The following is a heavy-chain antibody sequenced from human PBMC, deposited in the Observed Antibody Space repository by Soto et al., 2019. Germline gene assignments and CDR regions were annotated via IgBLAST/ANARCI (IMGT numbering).Heavy chain of an antibody. CDR2: INAGNGNT. D-gene: IGHD6-13*01. V-gene: IGHV1-3*01. J-gene: IGHJ4*02. CDR3: ARGNTGYSSSWYSDY. CDR1: GYTFTSYA. Sequence: ASVKVSCKSSGYTFTSYAMHWVRQAPGQRLEWMGWINAGNGNTKYSQKFQGRVTITRDTSASTAYMELSSLRSEDTDVYYCARGNTGYSSSWYSDYWGQGTLVTVSS.